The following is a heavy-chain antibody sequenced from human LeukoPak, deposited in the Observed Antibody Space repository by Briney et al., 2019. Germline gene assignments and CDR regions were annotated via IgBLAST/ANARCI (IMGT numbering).Heavy chain of an antibody. Sequence: QAGGSLRLSCAASGFTFSSYSMNWVRQAPGKGLEWVSSISSSSSYIYYADSVKGRFTISRDNAKNSLYLQMNSLRAEDTAVYYCARGVVVVPAATDRGNYYYYGMDVWGQGTTVTVSS. J-gene: IGHJ6*02. CDR1: GFTFSSYS. V-gene: IGHV3-21*01. D-gene: IGHD2-2*01. CDR2: ISSSSSYI. CDR3: ARGVVVVPAATDRGNYYYYGMDV.